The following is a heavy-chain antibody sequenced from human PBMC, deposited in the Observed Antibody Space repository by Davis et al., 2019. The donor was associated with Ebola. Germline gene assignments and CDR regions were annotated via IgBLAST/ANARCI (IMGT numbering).Heavy chain of an antibody. CDR2: IYYSGST. CDR3: ARVVWITFGGVIVRWFDP. V-gene: IGHV4-31*03. D-gene: IGHD3-16*02. CDR1: GGSISSGGYY. Sequence: LRLSCTASGGSISSGGYYWSWIRQHPGKGLEWIGYIYYSGSTYYNPSLKSRVTISVDRSKNQFSLKLSSVTAADTAVYYCARVVWITFGGVIVRWFDPWGQGTLVTVSS. J-gene: IGHJ5*02.